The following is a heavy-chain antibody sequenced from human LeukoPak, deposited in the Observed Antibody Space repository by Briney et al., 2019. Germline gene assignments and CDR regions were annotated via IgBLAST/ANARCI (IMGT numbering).Heavy chain of an antibody. CDR2: IYYSGST. CDR1: GGSISSYY. V-gene: IGHV4-59*08. Sequence: SETLSLTCTVSGGSISSYYWSWIRQPPGKGLEWIGYIYYSGSTNYNPSLKSRVTISVDTSKNQFSLKLSSVTAADTAVYYCARAVVYYDSRGLSDYWGQGTLVTVSS. D-gene: IGHD3-22*01. J-gene: IGHJ4*02. CDR3: ARAVVYYDSRGLSDY.